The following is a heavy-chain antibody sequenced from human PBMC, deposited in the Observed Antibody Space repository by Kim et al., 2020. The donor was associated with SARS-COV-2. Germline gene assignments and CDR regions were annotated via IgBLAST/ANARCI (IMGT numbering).Heavy chain of an antibody. Sequence: GGSLRLSCAVSGFTFSSYAMSWVRQAPGKGLEWVSAISATGGSPYYADSVKCRFAISRDNSKNTLYLQMNSLRAEDTAIYYCAKYPTGYFSFDYWGQGTL. CDR1: GFTFSSYA. CDR3: AKYPTGYFSFDY. J-gene: IGHJ4*02. V-gene: IGHV3-23*01. D-gene: IGHD3-9*01. CDR2: ISATGGSP.